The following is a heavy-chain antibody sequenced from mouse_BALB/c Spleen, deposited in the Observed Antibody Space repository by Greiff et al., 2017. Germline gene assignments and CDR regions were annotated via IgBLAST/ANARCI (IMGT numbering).Heavy chain of an antibody. CDR1: GYTFTDYA. CDR2: ISTYYGDA. V-gene: IGHV1S137*01. CDR3: ARMATGMDY. J-gene: IGHJ4*01. Sequence: QVQLQQSGAELVRPGVSVKLSCTGSGYTFTDYAMHWVKQSHAKSLEWIGVISTYYGDASYNQKFKGKATMTLDKSSSTTYMELARLTSEDSAIYYCARMATGMDYWGQGTSVTVSS. D-gene: IGHD1-2*01.